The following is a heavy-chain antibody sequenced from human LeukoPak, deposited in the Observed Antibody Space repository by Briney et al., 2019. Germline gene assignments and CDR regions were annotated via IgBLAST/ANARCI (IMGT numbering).Heavy chain of an antibody. CDR3: ARSDGAYCSGGSCYDYGMDV. J-gene: IGHJ6*02. D-gene: IGHD2-15*01. CDR2: ISSSSSYI. Sequence: PGGSLRLSCAASGFTFSSYSMNWVRQAPGKGLEWVSSISSSSSYIYHADSVKGRFTISRDNAKNSLYLQMNSLRAEDTAVYYCARSDGAYCSGGSCYDYGMDVWGQGTTVTVSS. V-gene: IGHV3-21*01. CDR1: GFTFSSYS.